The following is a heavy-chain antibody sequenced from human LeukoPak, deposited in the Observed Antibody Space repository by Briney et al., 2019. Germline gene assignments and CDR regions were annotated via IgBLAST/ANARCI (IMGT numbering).Heavy chain of an antibody. V-gene: IGHV4-59*01. CDR1: GGSISSYY. Sequence: SETLSITCTVSGGSISSYYWSWIRQPPGKGLEWIGYIYYSGSTNYTPSLKSRVTISVDTSKNQFSLKLSSVTAADTAVYYCARVGARLDYWGQGTLVTVSS. J-gene: IGHJ4*02. CDR2: IYYSGST. D-gene: IGHD1-26*01. CDR3: ARVGARLDY.